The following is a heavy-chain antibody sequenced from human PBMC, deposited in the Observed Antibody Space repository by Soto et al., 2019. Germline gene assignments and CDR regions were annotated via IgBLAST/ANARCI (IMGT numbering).Heavy chain of an antibody. CDR2: IWADGSRQ. J-gene: IGHJ4*02. CDR3: VGVTGYWGLSDY. D-gene: IGHD3-9*01. Sequence: QVQLVESGGGVIQPGKSLRLSCSASGFAFSTYGMHWVRQAPGKGLEWVAVIWADGSRQFYGDSVKGRFTISRDNSKNTLYLQMNSLRVDDTAVYDCVGVTGYWGLSDYWGQGTLVKVSS. CDR1: GFAFSTYG. V-gene: IGHV3-33*08.